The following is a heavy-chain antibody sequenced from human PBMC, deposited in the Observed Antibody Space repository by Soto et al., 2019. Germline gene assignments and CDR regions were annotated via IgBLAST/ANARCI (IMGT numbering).Heavy chain of an antibody. CDR3: TKKSLSTVVVDY. V-gene: IGHV3-15*07. J-gene: IGHJ4*02. Sequence: GGSLRLSCAASGFTFSSYSMNWIRQAPGKGLEWVGRIKSKTDGGTTDYAAPVKGRFTISRDDSKNTLYLQMNSLKTEDTAVYYCTKKSLSTVVVDYWGQGTLVTVSS. CDR2: IKSKTDGGTT. D-gene: IGHD2-15*01. CDR1: GFTFSSYS.